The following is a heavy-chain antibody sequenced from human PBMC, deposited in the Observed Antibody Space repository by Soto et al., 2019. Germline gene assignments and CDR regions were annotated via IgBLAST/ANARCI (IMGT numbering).Heavy chain of an antibody. J-gene: IGHJ4*02. CDR1: GGSFNGYY. CDR3: ARAGDGSSSYFDY. CDR2: INHSGST. Sequence: QVQLQQWGAGLLKPSETLSLTCAVYGGSFNGYYWTWIRQPPGKGLEWIGEINHSGSTNYSPSLKSRLTISLDTSQNQFSLKLSYVTAADTAVYYCARAGDGSSSYFDYWGQGTLVTVSS. V-gene: IGHV4-34*02. D-gene: IGHD6-6*01.